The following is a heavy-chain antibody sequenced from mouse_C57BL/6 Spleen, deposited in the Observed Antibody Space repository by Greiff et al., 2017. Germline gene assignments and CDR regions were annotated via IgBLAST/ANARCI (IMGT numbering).Heavy chain of an antibody. V-gene: IGHV1-59*01. D-gene: IGHD2-4*01. CDR3: ARSVYDYDGFAY. CDR1: GYTFTSYW. CDR2: IDPSDSYT. J-gene: IGHJ3*01. Sequence: QVQLQQPGAELVRPGTSVKLSCKASGYTFTSYWMHWVKQRPGQGLEWIGVIDPSDSYTNYNQKFKGKATLTVDTSSSTAYMQLSSLTSEDSAVYYCARSVYDYDGFAYWGQGTLVTVSA.